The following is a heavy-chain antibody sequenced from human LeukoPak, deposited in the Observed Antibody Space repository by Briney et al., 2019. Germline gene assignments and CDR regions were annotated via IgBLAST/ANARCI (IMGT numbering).Heavy chain of an antibody. CDR2: ISSIGGST. CDR1: GFTFSTHA. CDR3: VKSDRPDYADFGLGS. V-gene: IGHV3-64D*06. J-gene: IGHJ5*02. Sequence: PGGSLRLSCSASGFTFSTHAMYWVRQAPGKGLEYVSGISSIGGSTNYADSVKGRFTISRDNSKNTLYLQMSSLRAEDTAVYYCVKSDRPDYADFGLGSWGQGTLVTVSS. D-gene: IGHD4-17*01.